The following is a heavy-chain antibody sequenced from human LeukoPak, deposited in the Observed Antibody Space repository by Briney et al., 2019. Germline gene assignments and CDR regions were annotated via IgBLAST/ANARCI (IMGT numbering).Heavy chain of an antibody. CDR1: GGSISSGSYY. CDR3: ARARQYYYYMDV. CDR2: IYTSGSP. J-gene: IGHJ6*03. V-gene: IGHV4-61*02. Sequence: PSETLSLTCTVSGGSISSGSYYWSWIRQPAGKGLEWIGRIYTSGSPNYNPSLKSRVTISVDTSKNQFSLKLSSVTAADTAVYYCARARQYYYYMDVWGKGTTVTISS.